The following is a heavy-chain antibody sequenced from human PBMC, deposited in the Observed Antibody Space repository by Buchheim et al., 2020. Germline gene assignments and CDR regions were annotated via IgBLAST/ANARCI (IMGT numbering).Heavy chain of an antibody. D-gene: IGHD2-8*01. V-gene: IGHV3-23*01. CDR1: GFTFSSYA. CDR2: INTGAGT. J-gene: IGHJ6*02. CDR3: AKGYCINGVCYTKYGLDV. Sequence: EMQLLESGGGLVQLGGSLRLSCAASGFTFSSYAMSWVRQAPGKGLEWVSSINTGAGTYYADSVKGRFTVSRDNSKNTLSLQMNSLRAEDTALYYCAKGYCINGVCYTKYGLDVWGQGTT.